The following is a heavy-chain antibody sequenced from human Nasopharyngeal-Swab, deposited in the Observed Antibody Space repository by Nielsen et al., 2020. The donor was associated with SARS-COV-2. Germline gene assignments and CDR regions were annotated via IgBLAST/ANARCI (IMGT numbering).Heavy chain of an antibody. CDR2: IWYDGSNK. CDR3: AREGYSSSWSVYYFDY. Sequence: GESLKISCAASGFTFSGYWMSWVRQAPGKGLEWVAVIWYDGSNKYYADSVKGRFTISRDNSKNTLYLQMNSLRAEDTAVYYCAREGYSSSWSVYYFDYWGQGTLVTVSS. V-gene: IGHV3-33*08. J-gene: IGHJ4*02. D-gene: IGHD6-13*01. CDR1: GFTFSGYW.